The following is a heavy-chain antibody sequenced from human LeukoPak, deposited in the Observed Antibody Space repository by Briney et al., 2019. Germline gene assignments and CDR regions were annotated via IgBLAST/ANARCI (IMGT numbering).Heavy chain of an antibody. J-gene: IGHJ6*02. CDR1: GFTVTSNY. CDR3: ARPAGLVFRYGMYV. V-gene: IGHV3-66*04. Sequence: PGGSLRLSCIASGFTVTSNYMSWVRQAPGKGLEWVSVILSGGTPFFADSVKGRFNISRDISKNTVYLHMNSLRAEDTAVYYCARPAGLVFRYGMYVWGQGTTVTVSS. D-gene: IGHD6-19*01. CDR2: ILSGGTP.